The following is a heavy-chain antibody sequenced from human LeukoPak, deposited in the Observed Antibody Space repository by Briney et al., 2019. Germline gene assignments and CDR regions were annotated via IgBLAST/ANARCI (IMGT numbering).Heavy chain of an antibody. Sequence: SGGSLRLSCAASGFTFSSYWMHWVRQAPGKGLVWVSRINSDGSSTSYADSVKGRFTISRDNAKNTLYLQMNSLRAEDTAVYYCAKHPYFYDFWSGYHGHYYYMDVWGKGTTVTVSS. V-gene: IGHV3-74*01. CDR2: INSDGSST. D-gene: IGHD3-3*01. J-gene: IGHJ6*03. CDR1: GFTFSSYW. CDR3: AKHPYFYDFWSGYHGHYYYMDV.